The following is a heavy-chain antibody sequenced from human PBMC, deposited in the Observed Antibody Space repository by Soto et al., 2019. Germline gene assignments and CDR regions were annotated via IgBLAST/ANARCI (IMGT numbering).Heavy chain of an antibody. D-gene: IGHD1-1*01. V-gene: IGHV1-8*01. J-gene: IGHJ4*02. CDR3: ARVGGNWNDDYFDN. CDR2: MNPNSGGT. CDR1: GYTFTNHD. Sequence: QVQLVQSGAEVKKPGASVKVSCKASGYTFTNHDINWVRQATGQGPEWMGWMNPNSGGTGYSQNFQGRVTMTRDTSIRTAYMELSSLISEDTAVYYCARVGGNWNDDYFDNWGQGTQVTVSS.